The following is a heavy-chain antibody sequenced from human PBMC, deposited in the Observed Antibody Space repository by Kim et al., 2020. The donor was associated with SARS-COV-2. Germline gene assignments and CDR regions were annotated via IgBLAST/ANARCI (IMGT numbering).Heavy chain of an antibody. V-gene: IGHV4-30-4*01. Sequence: SETLSLTCTVSGGSISSGDYYWSWIRQPPGKGLEWIGYIYYSGSTYYNPSLKSRVTISVDTSKNQFSLKLSSVTAADTAVYYCASGPMVRGSQEPFDYWGQGTLVTVSS. D-gene: IGHD3-10*01. CDR3: ASGPMVRGSQEPFDY. J-gene: IGHJ4*02. CDR2: IYYSGST. CDR1: GGSISSGDYY.